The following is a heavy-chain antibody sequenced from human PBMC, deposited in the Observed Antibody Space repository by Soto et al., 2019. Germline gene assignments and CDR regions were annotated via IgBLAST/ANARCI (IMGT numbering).Heavy chain of an antibody. CDR3: ARDPYSSSWYRTWDY. CDR2: ISSSSYT. V-gene: IGHV3-11*06. Sequence: GGSLRLSCAASGFTFSDYYMSWIRPAPGKGLEWVSYISSSSYTNYADSVKGRFTISRDNAKNSLYLQMNSLRAEDTAVYYCARDPYSSSWYRTWDYWGQGTLVTVSS. D-gene: IGHD6-13*01. CDR1: GFTFSDYY. J-gene: IGHJ4*02.